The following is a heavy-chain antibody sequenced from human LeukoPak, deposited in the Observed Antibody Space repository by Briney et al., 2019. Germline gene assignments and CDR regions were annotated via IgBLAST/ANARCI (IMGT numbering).Heavy chain of an antibody. V-gene: IGHV4-34*01. J-gene: IGHJ5*02. CDR1: GGSFSGYY. Sequence: SSETLSLTCAVYGGSFSGYYWSWIRQPPGKGLEWIGEINHSGSTNYNPSLKSRVTISVDTSKNQFSLKLSSVTAADTAVYYCARGCLLRFLEWLQTTSYCWFDPWGQGTLVTVSS. D-gene: IGHD3-3*01. CDR2: INHSGST. CDR3: ARGCLLRFLEWLQTTSYCWFDP.